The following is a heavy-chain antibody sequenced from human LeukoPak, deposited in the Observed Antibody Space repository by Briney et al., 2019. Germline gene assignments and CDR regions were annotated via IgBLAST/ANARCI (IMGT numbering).Heavy chain of an antibody. CDR1: GFTFSSYG. J-gene: IGHJ3*02. D-gene: IGHD6-13*01. CDR2: ISYDGSNK. Sequence: PGGSLRLSCAASGFTFSSYGMHWVRQAPGKGLEWVAVISYDGSNKYYADSVKGRFTISRDNSKNTLYLQMNSLRAEDTAVYYCAKSNSSSWYWEDAFDIWGQGTMVTVSS. V-gene: IGHV3-30*18. CDR3: AKSNSSSWYWEDAFDI.